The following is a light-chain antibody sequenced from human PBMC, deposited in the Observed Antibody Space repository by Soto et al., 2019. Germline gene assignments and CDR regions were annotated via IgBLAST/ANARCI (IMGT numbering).Light chain of an antibody. J-gene: IGKJ2*01. CDR2: GAS. Sequence: EIVLTQSPGNLSLSPGEIATLSCRASQSASTSNLAWYQQKPGQAPRLLIYGASSRATGIPDRFSGSGSGTDFTLTISRLEPEDFAVYYCQQYGGSPYTFGQGTKLEIK. CDR1: QSASTSN. V-gene: IGKV3-20*01. CDR3: QQYGGSPYT.